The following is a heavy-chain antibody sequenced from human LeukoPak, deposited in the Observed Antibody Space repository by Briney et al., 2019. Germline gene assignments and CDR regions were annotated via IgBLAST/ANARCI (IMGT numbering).Heavy chain of an antibody. CDR1: GGSISSGGYS. J-gene: IGHJ5*02. CDR3: ARVRYRYSSIWYLTQNWFDP. Sequence: SQTLSLTCAVSGGSISSGGYSWSWIRQPPGKGLEWIGYIYHSGSTYYNPSLKSRVTISVDRSKNQFSLKLSSVPAADTAVYYCARVRYRYSSIWYLTQNWFDPWGQGTLVTVSS. CDR2: IYHSGST. D-gene: IGHD6-13*01. V-gene: IGHV4-30-2*01.